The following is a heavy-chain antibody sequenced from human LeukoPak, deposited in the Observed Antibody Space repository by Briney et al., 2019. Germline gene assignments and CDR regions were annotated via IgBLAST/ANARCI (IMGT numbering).Heavy chain of an antibody. Sequence: GGSLRLSCAASGFTFSRYWMTWVRQAPGKGLERVANIKQDGSEKYYVDSVKGRFTISRDDAKNSLYLRMNSLRAEDTAVYYCARDKSVGATPLDYWGQGTLVTVSS. CDR1: GFTFSRYW. D-gene: IGHD1-26*01. CDR2: IKQDGSEK. CDR3: ARDKSVGATPLDY. J-gene: IGHJ4*02. V-gene: IGHV3-7*05.